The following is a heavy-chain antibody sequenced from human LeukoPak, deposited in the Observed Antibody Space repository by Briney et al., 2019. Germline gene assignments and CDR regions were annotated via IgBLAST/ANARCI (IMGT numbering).Heavy chain of an antibody. V-gene: IGHV1-2*02. CDR1: GYTFTGYY. CDR3: ASGAEYCGGDCYDKYYFDY. D-gene: IGHD2-21*02. J-gene: IGHJ4*02. Sequence: GESLKISCKASGYTFTGYYMHWVRQAPGQGLEWMGWINPNSGGTNYAQTFQGRVTMTRDTSISTAYMELSRLRSDDTAVYFCASGAEYCGGDCYDKYYFDYWGQGTLVTVSS. CDR2: INPNSGGT.